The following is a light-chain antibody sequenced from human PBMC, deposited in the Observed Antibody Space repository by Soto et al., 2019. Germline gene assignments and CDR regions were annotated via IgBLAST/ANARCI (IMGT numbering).Light chain of an antibody. J-gene: IGKJ1*01. CDR3: QQYNNWPPET. CDR2: GAS. Sequence: EIVMTQSPATLSVSPGERATLSCRASQSVSSNLAWYQQKPGQAPRLLIYGASTRATGIPARFSGSGSGTEFTLTISSLRSEDFAVYNCQQYNNWPPETFGQGTKVKSN. CDR1: QSVSSN. V-gene: IGKV3-15*01.